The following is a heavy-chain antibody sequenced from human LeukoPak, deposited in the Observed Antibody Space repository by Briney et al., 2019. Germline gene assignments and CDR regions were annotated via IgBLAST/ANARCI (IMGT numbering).Heavy chain of an antibody. J-gene: IGHJ4*02. V-gene: IGHV1-46*01. D-gene: IGHD3-22*01. Sequence: GASVKVSCMASGYTFTSYYMHWVRQAPGQGLEWMGIIYPSGGGTTYAQKFQGRFAMTRDTSTSTVYMELYRLRSEDTAVYFCARPGGGYSSDLWGQGTLVIVSS. CDR1: GYTFTSYY. CDR3: ARPGGGYSSDL. CDR2: IYPSGGGT.